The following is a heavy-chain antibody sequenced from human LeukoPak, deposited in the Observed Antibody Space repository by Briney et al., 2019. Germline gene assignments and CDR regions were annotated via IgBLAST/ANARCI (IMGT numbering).Heavy chain of an antibody. CDR2: ISYDGGNK. D-gene: IGHD3-10*01. V-gene: IGHV3-30-3*01. CDR1: GFTFSSYA. J-gene: IGHJ5*02. CDR3: ARDEGGDDYYGSGTHPHWFDP. Sequence: GGSLRLSCAASGFTFSSYAMHWVRQAPGKGLEWVAVISYDGGNKYYADSVKGRFTISRDNSKNTLYLQMNSLRAEDTAVYYCARDEGGDDYYGSGTHPHWFDPWGQGTLVTVSS.